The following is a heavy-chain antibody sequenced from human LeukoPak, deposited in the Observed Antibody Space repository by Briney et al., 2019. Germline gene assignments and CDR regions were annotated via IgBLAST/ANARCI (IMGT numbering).Heavy chain of an antibody. Sequence: ASVKVSCKASGGTFSSYAISWVRQAPGQGLEWMGWISAYNGNTNYAQKLQGRVTMTTDTSTSTAYMELRSLRSDDTAVYYCARDTPIVGATNGLAYWGQGTLVTVSS. D-gene: IGHD1-26*01. V-gene: IGHV1-18*01. J-gene: IGHJ4*02. CDR2: ISAYNGNT. CDR1: GGTFSSYA. CDR3: ARDTPIVGATNGLAY.